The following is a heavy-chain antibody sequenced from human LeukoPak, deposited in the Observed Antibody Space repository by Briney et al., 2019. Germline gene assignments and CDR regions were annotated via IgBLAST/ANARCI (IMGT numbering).Heavy chain of an antibody. D-gene: IGHD3-10*01. CDR3: ARLMVRGAYYYYYGMGV. Sequence: ASVKVSCKASGYTFTSYGISWVRQAPGQGLEWMGWISAYNGNTNYAQKLQGRVTMTTDTSTSTAYMELRSLRSDDTAVYYCARLMVRGAYYYYYGMGVWGQGTTVTVSS. CDR1: GYTFTSYG. V-gene: IGHV1-18*01. J-gene: IGHJ6*02. CDR2: ISAYNGNT.